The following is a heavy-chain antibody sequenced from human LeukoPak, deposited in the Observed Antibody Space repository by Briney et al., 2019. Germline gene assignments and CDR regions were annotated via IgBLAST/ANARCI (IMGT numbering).Heavy chain of an antibody. Sequence: QSGGSLRLSCAASGFTFSSYAMSWVRQAPGKGLEWVSAISGSGGSTYYADSVKGRFTISRDNSKNTLYLQMNSLRAEDTAVYYCAKGGEEYCSSTSCYTRKDDAFDIWGQGTMVTVSS. CDR1: GFTFSSYA. V-gene: IGHV3-23*01. CDR3: AKGGEEYCSSTSCYTRKDDAFDI. CDR2: ISGSGGST. J-gene: IGHJ3*02. D-gene: IGHD2-2*02.